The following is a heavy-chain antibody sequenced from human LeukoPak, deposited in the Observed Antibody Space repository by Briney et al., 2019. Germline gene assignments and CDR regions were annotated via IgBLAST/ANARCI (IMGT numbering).Heavy chain of an antibody. V-gene: IGHV3-66*01. CDR1: GFTVSSKY. D-gene: IGHD6-6*01. J-gene: IGHJ4*02. CDR2: VYSSGST. CDR3: ATSLASARAAGYYIDY. Sequence: GGSLRLSCAASGFTVSSKYMSWVRQAPGKGLEWVSVVYSSGSTYYADSVEGRFTISRDNSKNTLSLQMNSLRAEDTAVYYCATSLASARAAGYYIDYWGQGTLVTVSS.